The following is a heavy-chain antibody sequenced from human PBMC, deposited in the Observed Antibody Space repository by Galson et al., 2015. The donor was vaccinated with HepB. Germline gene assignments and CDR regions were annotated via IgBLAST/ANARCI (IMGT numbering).Heavy chain of an antibody. D-gene: IGHD2-15*01. J-gene: IGHJ5*02. V-gene: IGHV3-23*01. Sequence: SLRLSCAASGFTFSSYAMYWVRQAPGKGLEWVSGVSGSGDNTYYADSVKGRFTISRDNSKNTLFLQMNSLRAEDTAVYYCARDSSSQHCSGVTCYSWNWLDPWGQGALVTVSS. CDR3: ARDSSSQHCSGVTCYSWNWLDP. CDR1: GFTFSSYA. CDR2: VSGSGDNT.